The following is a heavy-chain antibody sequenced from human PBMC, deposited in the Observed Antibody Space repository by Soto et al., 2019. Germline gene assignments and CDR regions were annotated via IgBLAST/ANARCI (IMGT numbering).Heavy chain of an antibody. CDR1: GFSVSTNF. CDR2: LYPGPGT. Sequence: EEQLVESGGGLVRPGGSLRLSCAVSGFSVSTNFMNWVRQAPGKVPEWVAVLYPGPGTYYAASVKGRSIISSDDSTKTLFLQLTNMRAEDTAVYYCAGQCGGDCANADPLWGQGTRVTVSS. V-gene: IGHV3-66*04. J-gene: IGHJ3*01. D-gene: IGHD2-21*01. CDR3: AGQCGGDCANADPL.